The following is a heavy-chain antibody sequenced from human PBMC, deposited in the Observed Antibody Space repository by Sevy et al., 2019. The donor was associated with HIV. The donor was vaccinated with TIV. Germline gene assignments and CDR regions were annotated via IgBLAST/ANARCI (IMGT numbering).Heavy chain of an antibody. V-gene: IGHV3-30-3*01. CDR1: GFTFSSYA. CDR2: ISYDGSNK. CDR3: SRAGASYYYWSNNWFDP. Sequence: GGSLRLSCAASGFTFSSYAMHWVRQAPGKGLEWVAVISYDGSNKYYADSVKVRLTTSRDNCKNTLYRQMNSLRAEDTAVFYCSRAGASYYYWSNNWFDPWGQGTLVTVSS. D-gene: IGHD3-10*01. J-gene: IGHJ5*02.